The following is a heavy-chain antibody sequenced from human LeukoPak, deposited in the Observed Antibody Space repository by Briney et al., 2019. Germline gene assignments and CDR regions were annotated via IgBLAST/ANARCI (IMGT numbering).Heavy chain of an antibody. CDR3: AKDRCSSTSCYTTT. J-gene: IGHJ5*02. Sequence: GGSLRLSCVASGFTVSNNYMTWVRQAPGKGLEYISAPYSGGSTYYADSVKGRFTISRDNSKNTLYLQMNSLRAEDTAVYYCAKDRCSSTSCYTTTWGQGTLVTVSS. CDR1: GFTVSNNY. D-gene: IGHD2-2*02. CDR2: PYSGGST. V-gene: IGHV3-53*05.